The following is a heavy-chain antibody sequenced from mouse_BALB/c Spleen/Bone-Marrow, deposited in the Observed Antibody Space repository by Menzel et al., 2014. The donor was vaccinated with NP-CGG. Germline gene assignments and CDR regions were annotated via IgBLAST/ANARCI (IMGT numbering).Heavy chain of an antibody. J-gene: IGHJ3*01. CDR3: ARSGGYGNCLAWFAY. D-gene: IGHD2-10*02. V-gene: IGHV14-3*02. CDR1: GFNIKDTY. Sequence: VQLQQSGAELVKPGASVKLSCTASGFNIKDTYMHWVKQRPGQGLEWIGMIDPANGNTKYDPKFQGKATITADTSSNKAYLQHSSLTSEDTAVYYCARSGGYGNCLAWFAYWGQGTLVTVSA. CDR2: IDPANGNT.